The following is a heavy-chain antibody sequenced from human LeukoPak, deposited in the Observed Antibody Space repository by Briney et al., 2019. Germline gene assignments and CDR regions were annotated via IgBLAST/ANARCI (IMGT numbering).Heavy chain of an antibody. Sequence: ASVKVSCKASGYSFTSYDINWVRQAPGQGFEWVGWMNPNSGNTGHAQEFQGRVTMTRDTPMSTAYMELSSLRSEDTAVYYCARGSLLLWFGELSSNNWFDPWGQGTLVTVSS. CDR1: GYSFTSYD. V-gene: IGHV1-8*01. CDR3: ARGSLLLWFGELSSNNWFDP. J-gene: IGHJ5*02. CDR2: MNPNSGNT. D-gene: IGHD3-10*01.